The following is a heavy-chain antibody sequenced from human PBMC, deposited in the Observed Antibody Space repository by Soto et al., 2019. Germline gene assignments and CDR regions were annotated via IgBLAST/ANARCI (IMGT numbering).Heavy chain of an antibody. CDR1: GFTFSSYA. Sequence: EVQLLESGGGLVQPGESLRLSCGASGFTFSSYAMSWARQAPGQGLEWVSCMGVSSDAYYAESVKGRFTISRDNYRNTLYLKMNSLRAEDTALYYCAKNYSFDSWGQGTPVTVSS. V-gene: IGHV3-23*01. J-gene: IGHJ4*02. CDR3: AKNYSFDS. CDR2: MGVSSDA.